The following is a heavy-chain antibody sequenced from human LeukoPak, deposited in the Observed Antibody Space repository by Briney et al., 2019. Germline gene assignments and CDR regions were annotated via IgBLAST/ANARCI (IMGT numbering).Heavy chain of an antibody. D-gene: IGHD6-6*01. CDR2: ISSSGSTI. Sequence: PGGSLRLSCAASGFTFSDYYMSWIRQAPGKGLEWVSYISSSGSTIYYADSVKGRFTISRDNAKNSLYLQMNSLRAEDTAVYYCARDVSSSSFWFDPWGQGTLVTVSS. CDR3: ARDVSSSSFWFDP. V-gene: IGHV3-11*04. CDR1: GFTFSDYY. J-gene: IGHJ5*02.